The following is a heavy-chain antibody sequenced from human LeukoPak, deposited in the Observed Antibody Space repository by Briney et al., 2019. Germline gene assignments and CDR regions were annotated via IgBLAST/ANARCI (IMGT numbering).Heavy chain of an antibody. D-gene: IGHD3-3*01. J-gene: IGHJ4*02. CDR1: GFTFSSYA. CDR3: AKNGLRFLEWLSSFDY. CDR2: ISGSGGST. V-gene: IGHV3-23*01. Sequence: GGSLRLSCAASGFTFSSYAMSWVRRAPGKGLEWVSAISGSGGSTYYADSVKGRFTISRDNSKNTLYLQMNSLRAEDTAVYYCAKNGLRFLEWLSSFDYWGQGTLVTVSS.